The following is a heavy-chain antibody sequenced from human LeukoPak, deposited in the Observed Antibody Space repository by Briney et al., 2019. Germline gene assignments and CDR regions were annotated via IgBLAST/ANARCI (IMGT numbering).Heavy chain of an antibody. V-gene: IGHV1-46*01. J-gene: IGHJ3*02. CDR1: GYTFTGYY. D-gene: IGHD2-2*02. Sequence: ASVKVSCKASGYTFTGYYMHWVRQAPGQGLEWMGIINPSGGSTSYAQKFQGRVTMTRDTSTSTVYMELSSLRSEDTAVYYCARMLGGDCSSTSCYTEAFDIWGQGTMVTVSS. CDR3: ARMLGGDCSSTSCYTEAFDI. CDR2: INPSGGST.